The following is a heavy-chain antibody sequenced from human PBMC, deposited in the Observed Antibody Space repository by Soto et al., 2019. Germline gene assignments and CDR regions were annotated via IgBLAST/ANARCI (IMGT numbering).Heavy chain of an antibody. CDR1: GYTFTSYD. CDR2: MNPNSGDT. D-gene: IGHD3-10*01. V-gene: IGHV1-8*01. J-gene: IGHJ4*02. CDR3: ASRRPSGTYYTFDY. Sequence: QVRLVQSGAEVKKPGASVKVSCKASGYTFTSYDINWVRQATGQGREWMGWMNPNSGDTGYEQKFQGRVTMTRNNSIDTDYMELSSLRSEKPAVYFCASRRPSGTYYTFDYWGQGPLVTVSS.